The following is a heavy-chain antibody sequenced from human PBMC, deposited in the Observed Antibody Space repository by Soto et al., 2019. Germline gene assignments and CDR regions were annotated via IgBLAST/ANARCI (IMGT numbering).Heavy chain of an antibody. D-gene: IGHD3-22*01. CDR1: GGSISYTGHY. J-gene: IGHJ4*02. V-gene: IGHV4-31*03. CDR3: ARDEDGSGYFCY. CDR2: IYYSGST. Sequence: SETLSLPCTVSGGSISYTGHYWTWIRQFPGKGLEWLGYIYYSGSTYYRPSLQSRIRISVANSKNQFSLQLNSVTAADTAVYYCARDEDGSGYFCYWGQGALVTVS.